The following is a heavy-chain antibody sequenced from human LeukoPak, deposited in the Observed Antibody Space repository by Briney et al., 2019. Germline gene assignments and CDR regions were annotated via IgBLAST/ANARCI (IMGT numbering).Heavy chain of an antibody. V-gene: IGHV4-39*01. J-gene: IGHJ6*03. CDR3: ARHASSSWDYYYYYYYMDV. Sequence: PSETLSLTCTVSGGSISSYYWSWIRQPPGEGLEWIGSIYYSGSTYYNPSLKSRVTISVDTSKNQFSLKLSSVTAADTAVYYCARHASSSWDYYYYYYYMDVWGKGTTVTISS. D-gene: IGHD6-13*01. CDR2: IYYSGST. CDR1: GGSISSYY.